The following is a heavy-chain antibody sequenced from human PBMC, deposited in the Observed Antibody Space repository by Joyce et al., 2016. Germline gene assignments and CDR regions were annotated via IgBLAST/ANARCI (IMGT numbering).Heavy chain of an antibody. V-gene: IGHV3-21*01. J-gene: IGHJ6*02. D-gene: IGHD3-16*01. CDR2: ISATSYYI. CDR3: ARGEISYYYAMDV. CDR1: GSTFSSSS. Sequence: QLVESGGGVVKAGGSLRLSCESSGSTFSSSSISWVRQAPGKGLEWVAAISATSYYIFHAETVRGRFTVSRDNAKKTLYLQMNSLRAEDSAVFYCARGEISYYYAMDVWGQGTTVTVSS.